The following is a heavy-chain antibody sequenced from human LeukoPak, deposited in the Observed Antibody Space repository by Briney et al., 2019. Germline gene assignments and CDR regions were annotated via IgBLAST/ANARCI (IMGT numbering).Heavy chain of an antibody. Sequence: GGSLRLSCAASGFTFSSYSMNWVRQAPGKWLEWVSSISSSSSYIYYADSVKGRFTISRDNAKNSLYLQMNSLRAEDTAAYYCARGASEDWFDPWGQGTLVTVSS. V-gene: IGHV3-21*01. CDR2: ISSSSSYI. D-gene: IGHD6-19*01. CDR1: GFTFSSYS. J-gene: IGHJ5*02. CDR3: ARGASEDWFDP.